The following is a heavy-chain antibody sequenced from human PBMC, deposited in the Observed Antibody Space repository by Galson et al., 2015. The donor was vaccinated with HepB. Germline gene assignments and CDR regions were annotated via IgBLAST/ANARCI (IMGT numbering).Heavy chain of an antibody. CDR2: IWYDGSNK. J-gene: IGHJ3*02. Sequence: SLRLSCAASGFTFSSYGMHWVRQAPGKGLEWVAVIWYDGSNKYYADSVKGRFTISRDNSKSTLYLQMNSLRAEDTAVYYCARAEAVAGTGGAFDIWGQGTMVTVSS. CDR3: ARAEAVAGTGGAFDI. D-gene: IGHD6-19*01. V-gene: IGHV3-33*01. CDR1: GFTFSSYG.